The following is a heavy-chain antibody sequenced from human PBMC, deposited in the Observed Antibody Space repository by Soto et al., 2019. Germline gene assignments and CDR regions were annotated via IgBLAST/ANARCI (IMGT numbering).Heavy chain of an antibody. CDR3: GREGVAAYDYYGMDV. V-gene: IGHV1-18*01. J-gene: IGHJ6*02. Sequence: QVQLVQSGAEVKKPGASVKVSCKASGYTFTRSGISWVRQAPGQGLEWMGWISTYNGDTNNAQTFQGRVTMTTDTTSRMVNMKEWSLRSDDTAVYYCGREGVAAYDYYGMDVWGQISPVTVSS. CDR1: GYTFTRSG. CDR2: ISTYNGDT. D-gene: IGHD3-16*01.